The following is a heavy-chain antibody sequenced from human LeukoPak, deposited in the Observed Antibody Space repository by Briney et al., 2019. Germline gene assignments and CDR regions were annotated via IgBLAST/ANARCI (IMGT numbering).Heavy chain of an antibody. CDR3: AREVPIFGVVIIGWFDP. V-gene: IGHV4-61*02. J-gene: IGHJ5*02. CDR1: GGSISSGSYY. D-gene: IGHD3-3*01. Sequence: PSQTLSLTCTVSGGSISSGSYYWSWIRQPAGKGLEWIGRIYTSGSTSYNPSLKSRVTISVDTSKNQFSLKLSSVTAADTAVYYCAREVPIFGVVIIGWFDPWGQGTLVTVSS. CDR2: IYTSGST.